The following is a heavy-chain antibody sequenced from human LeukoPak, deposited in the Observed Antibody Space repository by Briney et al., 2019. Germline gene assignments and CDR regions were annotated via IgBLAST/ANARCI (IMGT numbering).Heavy chain of an antibody. Sequence: SETLSLTCTVSGGSISSYYWSWIRQPAGKGLEWIGRIYTSGSTNYNPSLKSRVTMSVDTSKNQFSLKLSSVTAADTAVYYCARELVPGIAAAGTWGCWGQGTLVTVSS. CDR3: ARELVPGIAAAGTWGC. J-gene: IGHJ4*02. CDR2: IYTSGST. D-gene: IGHD6-13*01. CDR1: GGSISSYY. V-gene: IGHV4-4*07.